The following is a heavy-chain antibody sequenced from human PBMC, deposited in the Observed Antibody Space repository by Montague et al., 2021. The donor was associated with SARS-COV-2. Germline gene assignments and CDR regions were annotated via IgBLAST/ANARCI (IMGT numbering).Heavy chain of an antibody. CDR2: FYYSGST. D-gene: IGHD3/OR15-3a*01. Sequence: TLSLTCTVSGGSPSSGGYYWSWIRQLPGKGLEWLGYFYYSGSTYYNPSLKSRVFISADMSKNQFFLNLTSVTAADAAVYYCARDLGRTGYYYGLDVWGQGTTVTVSS. CDR3: ARDLGRTGYYYGLDV. CDR1: GGSPSSGGYY. J-gene: IGHJ6*02. V-gene: IGHV4-31*03.